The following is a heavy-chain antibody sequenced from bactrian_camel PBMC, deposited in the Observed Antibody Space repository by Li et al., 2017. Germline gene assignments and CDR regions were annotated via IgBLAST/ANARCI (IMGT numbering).Heavy chain of an antibody. Sequence: VQLVESGGGSVQAGGSLRLSCAASGYRGSSNLMGWFRQAPGKGLEWVSQIHPGGGTTYYADSVKGRFTISRDNSKNSVNLRMNSLKPEDTAVYSCVRHGDYYFAYWGQGTQVTVS. J-gene: IGHJ4*01. CDR1: GYRGSSNL. CDR3: VRHGDYYFAY. CDR2: IHPGGGTT. V-gene: IGHV3S35*01. D-gene: IGHD3*01.